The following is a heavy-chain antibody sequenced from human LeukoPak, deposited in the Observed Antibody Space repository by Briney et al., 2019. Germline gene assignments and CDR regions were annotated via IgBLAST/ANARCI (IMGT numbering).Heavy chain of an antibody. CDR2: IFHTGTT. J-gene: IGHJ3*02. V-gene: IGHV4-39*07. CDR1: GGSIRSERYY. Sequence: SETLSLTCTATGGSIRSERYYWGWIRQPPGKDLEWIGSIFHTGTTSYNPSLKSRVTVSVDRSTNQFFLKVPSVTAADTAVYYCARDPTSGVSAGGFGIWGQGTMVTVSS. D-gene: IGHD3-16*01. CDR3: ARDPTSGVSAGGFGI.